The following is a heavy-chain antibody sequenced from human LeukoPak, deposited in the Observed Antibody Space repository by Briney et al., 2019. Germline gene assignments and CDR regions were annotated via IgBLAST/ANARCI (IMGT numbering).Heavy chain of an antibody. Sequence: GGSLRLSCAASGFTFSSYTMNWVRQAPGKGLEWVSSISSSSSYIYYVDSVKGRFTISRDNSKNTLYLQMNSLRVDDTAVYYCAKEIDYDSSGYYSNFDYWGQGTLVTVSS. J-gene: IGHJ4*02. CDR2: ISSSSSYI. V-gene: IGHV3-21*04. D-gene: IGHD3-22*01. CDR1: GFTFSSYT. CDR3: AKEIDYDSSGYYSNFDY.